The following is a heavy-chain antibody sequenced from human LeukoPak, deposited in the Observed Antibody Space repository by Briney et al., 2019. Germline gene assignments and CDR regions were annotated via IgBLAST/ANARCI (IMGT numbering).Heavy chain of an antibody. CDR3: ARAPRAAAGLDY. V-gene: IGHV4-59*01. CDR2: IYYSGST. CDR1: GGSISSYY. Sequence: SETLSLTCTVSGGSISSYYWSWLRQPPGKGLEWIGYIYYSGSTNYNPSLKSRVTISVDTSKNQFSLKLSSVTAADTAVYYCARAPRAAAGLDYWGQGTLVTVSS. D-gene: IGHD6-13*01. J-gene: IGHJ4*02.